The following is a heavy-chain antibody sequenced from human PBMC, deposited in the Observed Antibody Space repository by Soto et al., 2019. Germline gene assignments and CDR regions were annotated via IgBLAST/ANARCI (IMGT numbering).Heavy chain of an antibody. CDR3: ARGRDGYIKADAFEV. CDR2: INPGIGTT. V-gene: IGHV1-46*01. Sequence: QVRLVQSGAEVKKPGASVTVSCKASGYTFTKYYVHWVRQAPGQGLEGMGLINPGIGTTSYAQKFQGRVTMTRDTSTSTVYMEMTSLRSEDTAMYFCARGRDGYIKADAFEVWGQGSMVTVSS. D-gene: IGHD5-18*01. CDR1: GYTFTKYY. J-gene: IGHJ3*01.